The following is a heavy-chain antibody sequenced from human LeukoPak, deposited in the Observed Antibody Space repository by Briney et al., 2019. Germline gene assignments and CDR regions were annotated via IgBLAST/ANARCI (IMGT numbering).Heavy chain of an antibody. CDR2: IYYTGST. CDR3: ASVIAAAGTID. J-gene: IGHJ4*02. D-gene: IGHD6-13*01. CDR1: GDSFTSYY. V-gene: IGHV4-59*08. Sequence: SETLSLTCTVSGDSFTSYYWSWVRQPPGKGLEWIGYIYYTGSTNYNPSLKSRVTMSVDTSKNQFSLKLSSVTAADTAVYYCASVIAAAGTIDWGQGTLVTVSS.